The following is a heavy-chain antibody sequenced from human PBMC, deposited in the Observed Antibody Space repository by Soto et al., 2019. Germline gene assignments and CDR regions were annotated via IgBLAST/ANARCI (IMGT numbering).Heavy chain of an antibody. CDR2: ISYDGSNK. CDR1: GFTFSSYA. V-gene: IGHV3-30-3*01. CDR3: ARDPMARYYGSGSSYFDY. D-gene: IGHD3-10*01. J-gene: IGHJ4*02. Sequence: QVQLVESGVGVVQPGRSLRLSCAASGFTFSSYAMHWVRQAPGKGLEWVAVISYDGSNKYYADSVKGRFTISRDNSKNTLYLQMNSLRAEDTAVYYCARDPMARYYGSGSSYFDYWGQGTLVTVSS.